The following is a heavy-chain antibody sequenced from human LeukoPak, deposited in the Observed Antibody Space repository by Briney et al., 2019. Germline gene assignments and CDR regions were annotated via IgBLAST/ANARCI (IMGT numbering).Heavy chain of an antibody. Sequence: ASVKVSCKASGYIFTNYGISWVRQAPGQGLEWMGWISAHNGNTNYAQKLQGRVTMTTDTSTSTAYMELRSLRSDDTAVYYCARWAGAAGNWFDPWGQGTLVTVSS. CDR3: ARWAGAAGNWFDP. D-gene: IGHD1-26*01. J-gene: IGHJ5*02. V-gene: IGHV1-18*01. CDR1: GYIFTNYG. CDR2: ISAHNGNT.